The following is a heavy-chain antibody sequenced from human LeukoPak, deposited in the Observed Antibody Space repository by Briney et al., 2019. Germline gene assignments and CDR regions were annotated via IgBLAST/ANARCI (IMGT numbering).Heavy chain of an antibody. CDR1: GFTFSDYS. J-gene: IGHJ4*02. Sequence: PGGSLRLSCAASGFTFSDYSMNWVRQAPGKGLEWVSYISSSGTTTDYVDSVKGRFTVSRDNTKNSLFLQMNSLRAEDTAVYYCAKSDHVLMVYATGYWGQGTLVTVSS. CDR2: ISSSGTTT. CDR3: AKSDHVLMVYATGY. D-gene: IGHD2-8*01. V-gene: IGHV3-48*04.